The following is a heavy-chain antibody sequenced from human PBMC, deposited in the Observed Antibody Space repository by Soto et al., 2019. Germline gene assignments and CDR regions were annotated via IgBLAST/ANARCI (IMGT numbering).Heavy chain of an antibody. J-gene: IGHJ6*02. CDR2: IDPSDSYT. Sequence: GESLKISCKGSGYSFTSYWISWVRQMPGKGLEWMGRIDPSDSYTNYSPSFRGHVTISADKSISTAYLQSSSLKASDTAMYYCARGTLVSPNYAMDVWGQGTTVTVSS. D-gene: IGHD6-6*01. CDR1: GYSFTSYW. CDR3: ARGTLVSPNYAMDV. V-gene: IGHV5-10-1*01.